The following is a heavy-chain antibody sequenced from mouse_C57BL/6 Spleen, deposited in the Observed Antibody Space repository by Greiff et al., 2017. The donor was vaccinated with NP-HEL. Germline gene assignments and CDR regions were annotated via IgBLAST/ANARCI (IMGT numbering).Heavy chain of an antibody. J-gene: IGHJ2*01. CDR1: GYTFTSYW. V-gene: IGHV1-59*01. D-gene: IGHD1-1*01. CDR2: IDPSDSYT. Sequence: VQLQQPGAELVRPGTSVKLSCKASGYTFTSYWMHWVKQRPGQGLEWIGVIDPSDSYTNYNQKFKGKATLTVDTSSSTAYMQLSSLTSEDSAVYYCARCSYGSSRYYFDYWGQGTTLTVSS. CDR3: ARCSYGSSRYYFDY.